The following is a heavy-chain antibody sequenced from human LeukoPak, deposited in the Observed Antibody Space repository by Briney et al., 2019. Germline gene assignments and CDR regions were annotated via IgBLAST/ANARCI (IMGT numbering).Heavy chain of an antibody. Sequence: GGSLRLSCAASGFTFTNYAMIWVRQAPGKGLEWVSAISGNGGNTYYADSVKGRFTISRDNSKNTLYLQMNSLRAEDTALYYCAKDVPAGYFDSWGQGTLVTVSS. V-gene: IGHV3-23*01. D-gene: IGHD2-2*01. CDR1: GFTFTNYA. CDR3: AKDVPAGYFDS. CDR2: ISGNGGNT. J-gene: IGHJ4*02.